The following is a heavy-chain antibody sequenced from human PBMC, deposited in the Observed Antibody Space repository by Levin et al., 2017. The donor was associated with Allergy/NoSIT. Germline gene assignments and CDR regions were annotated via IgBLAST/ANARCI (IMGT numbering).Heavy chain of an antibody. J-gene: IGHJ6*02. CDR1: GFSVANSY. Sequence: GESLKISCAGFGFSVANSYMSWVRQAPGKGLEWVSLSYSGGSTEYADSVKGRFTISRDNSKNTVHLEMNSLRAEDTAVYYCARGPEATYDGMDVWGQGTTVTVSS. CDR3: ARGPEATYDGMDV. V-gene: IGHV3-53*01. CDR2: SYSGGST.